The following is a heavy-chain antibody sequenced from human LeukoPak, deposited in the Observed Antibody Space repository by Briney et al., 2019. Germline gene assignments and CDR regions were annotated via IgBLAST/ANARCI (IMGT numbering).Heavy chain of an antibody. J-gene: IGHJ4*02. V-gene: IGHV3-53*04. CDR3: ASGSRFDY. CDR2: IYSGGSI. D-gene: IGHD5/OR15-5a*01. Sequence: PGGSLRLSCAASGFTFSSYSMNWVRQAPGKGLEWVSVIYSGGSIYYTDSVKGRFTISRHNSKNTLYLQMNSLRTEDTAVYYCASGSRFDYWGQGTLVTVPS. CDR1: GFTFSSYS.